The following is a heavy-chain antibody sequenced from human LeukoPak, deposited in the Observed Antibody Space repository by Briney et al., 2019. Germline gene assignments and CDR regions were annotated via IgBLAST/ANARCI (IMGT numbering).Heavy chain of an antibody. CDR3: ATWRTAKTGFDY. D-gene: IGHD1-1*01. Sequence: PSETLSLTCTVSGGSISNYYWGWIRQPPGKGLEWIGSIYYSGSPYYNPSLKSRVTISVDTSKNQFSLRLRSVTAADTAVYYCATWRTAKTGFDYWGQGTLVTVSS. CDR1: GGSISNYY. V-gene: IGHV4-39*01. J-gene: IGHJ4*02. CDR2: IYYSGSP.